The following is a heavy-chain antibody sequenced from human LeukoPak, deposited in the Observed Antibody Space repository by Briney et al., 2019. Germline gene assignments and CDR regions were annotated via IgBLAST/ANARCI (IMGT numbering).Heavy chain of an antibody. Sequence: GGSLRLSCAASGFTFDDYAMHWVRQAPGKGLERVSLISWDGGSTYYADSVKGRFTISRDNSKNSLYLQMNSLRAEDTASYYCAKVLRGYSYGWTFDYWGQGTLVTVSS. V-gene: IGHV3-43D*03. CDR1: GFTFDDYA. J-gene: IGHJ4*02. D-gene: IGHD5-18*01. CDR2: ISWDGGST. CDR3: AKVLRGYSYGWTFDY.